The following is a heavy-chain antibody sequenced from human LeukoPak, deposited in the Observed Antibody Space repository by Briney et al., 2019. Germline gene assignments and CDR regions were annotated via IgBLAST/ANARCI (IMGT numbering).Heavy chain of an antibody. V-gene: IGHV1-8*01. D-gene: IGHD6-13*01. Sequence: ASVKVSCKTSGYTFTGYDINWVRQAPGQWLEWMGWMRSNSGDTHFAQKFQGRLTMTRNTSINTAFMELSSLRSEDAAVYYCARGEYSSSWYPFDYWGQGSLVTVSS. J-gene: IGHJ4*02. CDR2: MRSNSGDT. CDR3: ARGEYSSSWYPFDY. CDR1: GYTFTGYD.